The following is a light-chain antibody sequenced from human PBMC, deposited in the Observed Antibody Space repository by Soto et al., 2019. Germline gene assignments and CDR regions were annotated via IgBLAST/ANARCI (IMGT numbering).Light chain of an antibody. CDR2: EAT. CDR1: SSDVGTYDL. CDR3: CSYAGTSGAHWV. J-gene: IGLJ3*02. V-gene: IGLV2-23*01. Sequence: QSALTQPASVSGSPGQSITISCTGSSSDVGTYDLVSWYQHHPGAAPKLMIYEATRRPSGISNRFSGSKSGNTASLTISGLQAEDEADYYCCSYAGTSGAHWVFGGGTQLTVL.